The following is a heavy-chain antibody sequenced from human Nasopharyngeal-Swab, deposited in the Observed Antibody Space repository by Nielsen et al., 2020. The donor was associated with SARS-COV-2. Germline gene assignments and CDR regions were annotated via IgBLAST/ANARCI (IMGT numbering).Heavy chain of an antibody. D-gene: IGHD5-12*01. Sequence: GESLKISCAASGFTFSNYEMNWVRQAPGKGLEWVSVIYSGGSTYYADSVKGRFTISRDNSKNTLYLQMNSLRAEDTAVYYCARVVATKGADYWGQGTLVTVSS. CDR1: GFTFSNYE. CDR3: ARVVATKGADY. J-gene: IGHJ4*02. CDR2: IYSGGST. V-gene: IGHV3-66*01.